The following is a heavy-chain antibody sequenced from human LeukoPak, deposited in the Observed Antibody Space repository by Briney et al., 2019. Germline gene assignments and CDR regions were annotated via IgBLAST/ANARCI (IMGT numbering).Heavy chain of an antibody. J-gene: IGHJ3*02. CDR1: GYTFTDYY. CDR2: VDPEDGES. CDR3: ATAAYNAFDI. V-gene: IGHV1-69-2*01. Sequence: ASVKVSCKVSGYTFTDYYMHWVQQAPGKGLEWMGLVDPEDGESIYAEKFQGRVTITADTSTDTAYMELSSLRSEDTAVYYCATAAYNAFDIWGQGTMVTVSS. D-gene: IGHD2-2*01.